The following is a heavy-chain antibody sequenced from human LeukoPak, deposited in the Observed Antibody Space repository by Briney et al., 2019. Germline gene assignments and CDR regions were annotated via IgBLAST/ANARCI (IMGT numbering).Heavy chain of an antibody. Sequence: GGSLRLSCAASGFTFSSYEMNWVRQAPGKGLEWVSYISSSGSTIYYADSVKGRFTISRDNAKNSLYLQMNSLRAEDTAVYYCARGEGYYYDLHGAFDIWGQGTMVTVPS. CDR2: ISSSGSTI. J-gene: IGHJ3*02. CDR3: ARGEGYYYDLHGAFDI. V-gene: IGHV3-48*03. CDR1: GFTFSSYE. D-gene: IGHD3-22*01.